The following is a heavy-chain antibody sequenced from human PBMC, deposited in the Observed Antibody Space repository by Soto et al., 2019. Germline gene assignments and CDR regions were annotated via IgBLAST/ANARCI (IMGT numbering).Heavy chain of an antibody. Sequence: ASVKVSCKASGYTFTGYYMHWVRQAPGQGLEWMGWINPNSGGTNYAQKFQGRVTMTRDTSISTAYMELSRLRSDDTAVYYCASQLWFGEFDAFDIWGQGTMVTVSS. D-gene: IGHD3-10*01. CDR1: GYTFTGYY. CDR2: INPNSGGT. J-gene: IGHJ3*02. V-gene: IGHV1-2*02. CDR3: ASQLWFGEFDAFDI.